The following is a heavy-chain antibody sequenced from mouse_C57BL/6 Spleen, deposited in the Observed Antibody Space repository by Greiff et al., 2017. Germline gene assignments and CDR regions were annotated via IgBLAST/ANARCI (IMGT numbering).Heavy chain of an antibody. CDR1: GYTFTDYY. V-gene: IGHV1-26*01. D-gene: IGHD2-1*01. Sequence: EVQLQQSGPELVKPGASVKISCKASGYTFTDYYMNWVKQSHGKSLEWIGDINPNNGGTSYNQKFKGKATLTVDKSSSTAYMELRSLTSEDSAVYYCARGNYYGNYWFAYWGQGTLVTVSA. CDR3: ARGNYYGNYWFAY. J-gene: IGHJ3*01. CDR2: INPNNGGT.